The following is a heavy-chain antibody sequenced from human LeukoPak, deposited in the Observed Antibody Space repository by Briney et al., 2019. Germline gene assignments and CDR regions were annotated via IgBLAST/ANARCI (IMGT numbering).Heavy chain of an antibody. Sequence: GGSLRLSCAASGFTFSSYAMQWVCQAPGKGLEWVAVISYDGSIKYYADSVKGRFTISRDDSKNTLYLQMNSPRAEDTAVYYCARGRGGAYDAFDIWGQGTMVTVSS. J-gene: IGHJ3*02. CDR3: ARGRGGAYDAFDI. V-gene: IGHV3-30*04. D-gene: IGHD3-16*01. CDR2: ISYDGSIK. CDR1: GFTFSSYA.